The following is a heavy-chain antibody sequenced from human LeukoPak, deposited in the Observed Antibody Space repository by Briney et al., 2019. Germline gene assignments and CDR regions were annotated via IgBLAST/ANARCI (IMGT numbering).Heavy chain of an antibody. CDR3: AKDPSPRRGWYGSWFDP. CDR1: GFTFSSYA. CDR2: ISGSGGNT. V-gene: IGHV3-23*01. D-gene: IGHD6-19*01. Sequence: GGSLRLSCAASGFTFSSYAMSWVRQAPGKGLEWVSAISGSGGNTYYADSVKGRFTISRDNAKNTLYLQMNSLRAEDTTVYYCAKDPSPRRGWYGSWFDPWGQGTLVTVSS. J-gene: IGHJ5*02.